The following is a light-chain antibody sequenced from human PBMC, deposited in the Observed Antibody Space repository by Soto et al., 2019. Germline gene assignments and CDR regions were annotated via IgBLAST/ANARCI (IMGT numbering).Light chain of an antibody. V-gene: IGKV3-11*01. CDR2: DAS. Sequence: EFVLTQSPGTLSLSPGERDTRSPLAIPSVSNNYLAWYQQKPGQAPRLLIYDASNTATGIPARSSGSGSGTDFTLTISSLEPEDFAVYYCQQRNNWPPSVTFGEGTKV. J-gene: IGKJ1*01. CDR3: QQRNNWPPSVT. CDR1: PSVSNNY.